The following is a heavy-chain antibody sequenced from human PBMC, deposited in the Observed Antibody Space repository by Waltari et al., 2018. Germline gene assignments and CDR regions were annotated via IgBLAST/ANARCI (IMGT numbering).Heavy chain of an antibody. V-gene: IGHV4-34*01. CDR2: INHSGST. J-gene: IGHJ6*02. CDR1: GGSFSGYY. D-gene: IGHD2-15*01. Sequence: QVQLQQWGAGLLKPSETLSLTCAVYGGSFSGYYWRWIRQPPGKGLEWIGEINHSGSTNYNPSLKSRVTISVDTSKNQFSLKLSSVTAADTAVYYCARDCSGGSCWSYYYGMDVWGQGTTVTVSS. CDR3: ARDCSGGSCWSYYYGMDV.